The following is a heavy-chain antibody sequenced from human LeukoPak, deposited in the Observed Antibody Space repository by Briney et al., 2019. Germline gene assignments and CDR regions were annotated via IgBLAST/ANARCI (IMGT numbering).Heavy chain of an antibody. D-gene: IGHD5-24*01. V-gene: IGHV4-4*07. J-gene: IGHJ4*02. Sequence: SETLSLTCTVSGGSISSYSWSWIRQPAGKGLEWIGRVYTSGRTNYNPSLKSRVTMSVDTSKNQFSLKLTSVTAADTAVYYCARDLGDGYSRGPFDYWGQGTLVTVSS. CDR3: ARDLGDGYSRGPFDY. CDR2: VYTSGRT. CDR1: GGSISSYS.